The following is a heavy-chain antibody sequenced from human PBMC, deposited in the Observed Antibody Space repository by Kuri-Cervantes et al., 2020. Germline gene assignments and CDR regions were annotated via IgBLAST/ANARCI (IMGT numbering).Heavy chain of an antibody. D-gene: IGHD3-3*01. J-gene: IGHJ3*02. Sequence: GGSLRLSCAASGFTFSSYWMHWVRQAPGKGLVWVSRINSDGSSTSYADSVKGRFTISRDNAKNSLFPQMNSLRAEDTAVYYCASYHYNFWSGYDAVDIWGQGTMVTVSS. CDR2: INSDGSST. V-gene: IGHV3-74*01. CDR1: GFTFSSYW. CDR3: ASYHYNFWSGYDAVDI.